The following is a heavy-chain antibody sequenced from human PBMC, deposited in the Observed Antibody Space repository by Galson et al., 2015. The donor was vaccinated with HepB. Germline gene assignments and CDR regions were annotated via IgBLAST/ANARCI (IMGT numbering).Heavy chain of an antibody. CDR3: ARVGPLTTVFDY. J-gene: IGHJ4*02. V-gene: IGHV3-21*01. CDR2: ISSSSSYI. CDR1: GFTFSSYS. D-gene: IGHD4-17*01. Sequence: SLRLSCAASGFTFSSYSMNWVRQAPGKGLEWVSSISSSSSYIYYADSVKGRFTISRDNAKNSLYLQMNSLRAEDTAVYYCARVGPLTTVFDYWGQGTLVTVSS.